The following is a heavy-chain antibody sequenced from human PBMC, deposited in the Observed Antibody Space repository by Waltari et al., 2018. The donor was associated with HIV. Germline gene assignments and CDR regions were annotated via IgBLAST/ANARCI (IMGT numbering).Heavy chain of an antibody. CDR1: GFSFSYYS. D-gene: IGHD3-16*01. J-gene: IGHJ4*02. V-gene: IGHV3-21*01. CDR3: VRGGEGTYGDY. CDR2: ISRDSRYI. Sequence: DVQLVESGGGLVKPGGSLRLACAGSGFSFSYYSMNWVRQAPGHGLEWVSTISRDSRYIYYADSVKGRFTISRENARNSLFLQMNSLRADDTAVYYCVRGGEGTYGDYWGQGTLVTVSS.